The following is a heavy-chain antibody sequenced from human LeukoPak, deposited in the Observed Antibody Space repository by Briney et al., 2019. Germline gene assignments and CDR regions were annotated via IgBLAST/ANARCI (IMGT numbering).Heavy chain of an antibody. CDR1: GGSISSYY. CDR2: IYYSGST. V-gene: IGHV4-59*01. J-gene: IGHJ1*01. Sequence: KSSEPLSLTCTVSGGSISSYYWSWIRQPPGKGLEWIGYIYYSGSTNYKPSLKSRVTISVDTSKNQYSLKLSSVTAADTAVYYCARDDRYSSSSGYFQHWGQGTLVTVSS. CDR3: ARDDRYSSSSGYFQH. D-gene: IGHD6-6*01.